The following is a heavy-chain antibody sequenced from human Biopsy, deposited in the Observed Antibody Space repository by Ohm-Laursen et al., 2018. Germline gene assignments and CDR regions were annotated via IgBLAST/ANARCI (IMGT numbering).Heavy chain of an antibody. V-gene: IGHV4-59*01. CDR1: GGSISSDY. CDR3: ARLYRLDDYWNDDPPDAFDV. CDR2: ISNRGST. J-gene: IGHJ3*01. Sequence: SETLSLTWTVSGGSISSDYWSWIRQSPGKGLEWIGYISNRGSTNYNPSLRGRVTISVDTSKNQFSLKLGSVTAADTAVFFCARLYRLDDYWNDDPPDAFDVWGQGTRVTVSS. D-gene: IGHD3-3*01.